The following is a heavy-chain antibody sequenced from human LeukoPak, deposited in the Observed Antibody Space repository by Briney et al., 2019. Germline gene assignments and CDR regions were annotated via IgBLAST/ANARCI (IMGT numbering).Heavy chain of an antibody. CDR2: IYPGDSDT. CDR3: ASIYYYDSSGYYSGGTHAFDI. Sequence: GESLKISCKGSGYSFTSYWIGWVRQMPGKGLEWMGIIYPGDSDTGYSPSFQGQVTISADKSISTAYLQWSSLKASDTAMYYCASIYYYDSSGYYSGGTHAFDIWGQGTMVTVSS. V-gene: IGHV5-51*01. J-gene: IGHJ3*02. CDR1: GYSFTSYW. D-gene: IGHD3-22*01.